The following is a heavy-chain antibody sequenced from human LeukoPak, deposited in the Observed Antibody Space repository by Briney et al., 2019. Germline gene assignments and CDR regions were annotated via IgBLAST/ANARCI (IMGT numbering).Heavy chain of an antibody. CDR3: ARGYNKNWFDP. V-gene: IGHV4-59*01. J-gene: IGHJ5*02. CDR1: GGSISSYY. D-gene: IGHD5-24*01. CDR2: IYYSGST. Sequence: WETLSLTCTVSGGSISSYYWSWIRQPPGKGLEWIGYIYYSGSTNYNPSLKSRVTISVDTSKNQFSLKLSSVTAADTAVYYCARGYNKNWFDPWGQGTLVTVSS.